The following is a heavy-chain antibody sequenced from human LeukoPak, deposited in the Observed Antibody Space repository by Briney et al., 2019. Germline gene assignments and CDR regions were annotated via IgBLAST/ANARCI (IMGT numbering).Heavy chain of an antibody. CDR3: ARDQDGSGSWRFDP. CDR2: IIPIFGTA. V-gene: IGHV1-69*13. D-gene: IGHD3-10*01. Sequence: SVKVSCKGSGYTFSNYGFSWVRQAPGQGLEWMGGIIPIFGTANYAQKFQGRVTITADESTSTAYMELSSLRSEDTAVYYCARDQDGSGSWRFDPWGQGTLVTVSS. J-gene: IGHJ5*02. CDR1: GYTFSNYG.